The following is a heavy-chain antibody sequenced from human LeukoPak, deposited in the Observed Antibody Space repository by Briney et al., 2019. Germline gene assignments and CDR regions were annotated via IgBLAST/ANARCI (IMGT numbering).Heavy chain of an antibody. CDR3: ARGGYCSGGSCYRNWFDP. J-gene: IGHJ5*02. V-gene: IGHV1-8*01. CDR1: GYTFTSYD. CDR2: MNPNSGNT. Sequence: ASVKVSCKASGYTFTSYDINWVRRATGQGLEWMGWMNPNSGNTGYAQKFQGRVTMTSNTSISTAYMELSSLRSEDTAVYYCARGGYCSGGSCYRNWFDPWGQGTLVTVSS. D-gene: IGHD2-15*01.